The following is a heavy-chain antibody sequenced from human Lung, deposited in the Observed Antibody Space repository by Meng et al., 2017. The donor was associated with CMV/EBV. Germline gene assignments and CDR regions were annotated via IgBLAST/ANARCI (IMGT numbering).Heavy chain of an antibody. CDR3: ARAGYSSSWYVFDY. V-gene: IGHV3-23*01. Sequence: SXAASGFRFSSYVMSWVRQAPGKGLEWVSGIGPSGGSTYYADSGKGRLTISRDNSKNTLYLQMNSLRAEDTAVYYCARAGYSSSWYVFDYWGQGTXVTVSS. D-gene: IGHD6-13*01. CDR1: GFRFSSYV. J-gene: IGHJ4*02. CDR2: IGPSGGST.